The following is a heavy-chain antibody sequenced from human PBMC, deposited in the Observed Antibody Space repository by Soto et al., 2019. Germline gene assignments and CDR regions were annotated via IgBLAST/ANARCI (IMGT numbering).Heavy chain of an antibody. D-gene: IGHD2-2*01. CDR2: INHSGST. V-gene: IGHV4-34*01. CDR1: GGSFSGYY. J-gene: IGHJ6*02. CDR3: ARHIVVVPAAKRIEAAGYDYYGMDV. Sequence: QVQLQQWGAGLLKPSETLSLTCAVYGGSFSGYYWSWIRQPPGKGLEWIGEINHSGSTNYNPSLKSRVHLSGKTSKNQFSLKLSSVTAADTAVYDCARHIVVVPAAKRIEAAGYDYYGMDVWGQGTTVTVSS.